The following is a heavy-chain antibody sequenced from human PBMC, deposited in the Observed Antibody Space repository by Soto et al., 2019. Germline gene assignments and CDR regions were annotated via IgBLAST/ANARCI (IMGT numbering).Heavy chain of an antibody. CDR2: ISGSGGST. V-gene: IGHV3-23*01. D-gene: IGHD3-9*01. CDR1: GFNFISYA. J-gene: IGHJ4*02. CDR3: AKSPTPWDILTGYYPPSLDFGIDYFDY. Sequence: RLSCAVAGFNFISYAMSWVRKAPGKGLEWVSAISGSGGSTYYADSVKGRFTTSRDNSKNTLYLQMNSLRAEDTAVYYCAKSPTPWDILTGYYPPSLDFGIDYFDYRGQGTLVTVSS.